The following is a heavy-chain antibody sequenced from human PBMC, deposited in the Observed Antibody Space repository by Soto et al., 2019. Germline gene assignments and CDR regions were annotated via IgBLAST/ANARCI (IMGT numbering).Heavy chain of an antibody. V-gene: IGHV4-34*01. J-gene: IGHJ5*02. Sequence: QVQLQQWGAGLLKPSETLSLTCAVYGGSFSGYYWSWIRQPPGKGLEWIGEINHSGSTNYNPSLMSRVTISVDTSKNQFSLKLSSVTAADTAVYYCARRNRAARPARWFDPWGQGTLVTVSS. CDR1: GGSFSGYY. CDR3: ARRNRAARPARWFDP. D-gene: IGHD6-6*01. CDR2: INHSGST.